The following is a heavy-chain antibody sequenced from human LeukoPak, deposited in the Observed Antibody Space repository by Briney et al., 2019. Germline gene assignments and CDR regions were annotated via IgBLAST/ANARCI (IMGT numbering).Heavy chain of an antibody. D-gene: IGHD3-10*01. CDR2: INRGRSTI. CDR3: ARVYYGSGSNSYFHY. Sequence: PGGSLRLSCAASGFAFNTYSMSWVRQAPGKGLEWVSYINRGRSTIYYVDSVKGRFTISRDNAENTLYLQMNSLRAEDSAVYYCARVYYGSGSNSYFHYWGKGTLVTVSS. J-gene: IGHJ4*02. CDR1: GFAFNTYS. V-gene: IGHV3-48*01.